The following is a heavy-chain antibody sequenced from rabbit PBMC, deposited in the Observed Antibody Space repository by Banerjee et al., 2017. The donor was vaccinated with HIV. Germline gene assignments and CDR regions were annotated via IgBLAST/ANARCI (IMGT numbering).Heavy chain of an antibody. D-gene: IGHD4-2*01. CDR3: ARDAGYAGSNL. J-gene: IGHJ4*01. CDR1: GFSFSSSYW. V-gene: IGHV1S45*01. Sequence: QEQLEESGGDLVKPEGSLTLTCTASGFSFSSSYWICWVRQAPGKGLEWIACIYAGSSGSTYYASWAKGRFTISKTSSTTVTLQMTSLTVADTATYFCARDAGYAGSNLWGQGTLVTVS. CDR2: IYAGSSGST.